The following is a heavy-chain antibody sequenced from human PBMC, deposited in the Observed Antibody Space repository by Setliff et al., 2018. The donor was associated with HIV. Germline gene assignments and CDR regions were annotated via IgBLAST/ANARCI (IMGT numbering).Heavy chain of an antibody. D-gene: IGHD2-21*02. Sequence: LETLSLTCTVSGGSISTSNYYWGWVRQPPGKGLEWVGNVDYTGSTYYNPSLKSRVTISVDTSKNQFSLRLNSVTAADTAVYYCARQGNIVVVTSFDYWGQGTLVTVSS. CDR3: ARQGNIVVVTSFDY. J-gene: IGHJ4*02. CDR1: GGSISTSNYY. CDR2: VDYTGST. V-gene: IGHV4-39*07.